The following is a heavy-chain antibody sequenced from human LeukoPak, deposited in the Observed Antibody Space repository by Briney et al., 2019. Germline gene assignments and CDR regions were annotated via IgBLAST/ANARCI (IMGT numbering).Heavy chain of an antibody. D-gene: IGHD3-22*01. V-gene: IGHV4-34*01. CDR3: ARICGEYYDSSGYTLSPPAPGNDY. J-gene: IGHJ4*02. Sequence: PSETLSLTCTVYGGSFSGYYWSWIRQPPGKGLEWIGEINHSGSTNYNPSLKSRVTISVDTSKNQFSLKLSSVTAADTAVYYCARICGEYYDSSGYTLSPPAPGNDYWGQGTLVTVSS. CDR1: GGSFSGYY. CDR2: INHSGST.